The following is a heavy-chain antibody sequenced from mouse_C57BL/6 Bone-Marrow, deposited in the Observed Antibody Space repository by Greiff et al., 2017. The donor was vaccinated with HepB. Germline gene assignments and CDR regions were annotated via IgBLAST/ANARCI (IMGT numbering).Heavy chain of an antibody. CDR2: IRSKSNNYAT. CDR3: VREGGGQLRLSAMDY. J-gene: IGHJ4*01. Sequence: EVKLVESGGGLVQPKGSLKLSCAASGFSFNTYAMNWVRQAPGKGLEWVARIRSKSNNYATYYADSVKDRFTISRDDSESMLYLQMNNLKTEDTAMYYCVREGGGQLRLSAMDYWGQGTSVTVSS. CDR1: GFSFNTYA. V-gene: IGHV10-1*01. D-gene: IGHD3-2*02.